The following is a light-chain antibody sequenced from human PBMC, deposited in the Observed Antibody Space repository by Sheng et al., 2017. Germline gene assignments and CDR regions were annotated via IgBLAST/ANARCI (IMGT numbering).Light chain of an antibody. CDR1: SSDVGAYNY. CDR3: SSSGGRNNFYV. J-gene: IGLJ1*01. CDR2: EVS. Sequence: QSALTQPPSASGSPGQSVTISCTGTSSDVGAYNYVSWYQQHPGKVPKLMIYEVSKRPSGVPDRFSGSKSGNTASLTVSGLQAEDEADYYCSSSGGRNNFYVFGTGTKVTVL. V-gene: IGLV2-8*01.